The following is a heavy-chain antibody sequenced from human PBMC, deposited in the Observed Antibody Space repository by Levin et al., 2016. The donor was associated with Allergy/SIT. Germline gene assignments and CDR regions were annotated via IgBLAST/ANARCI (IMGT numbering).Heavy chain of an antibody. D-gene: IGHD3-22*01. J-gene: IGHJ1*01. CDR2: ISSSGGDP. V-gene: IGHV3-23*01. Sequence: GGSLRLSCAASGFTFSSYAMAWVRQTPGKGLEWVSSISSSGGDPHYADSVKGRFTISRDNSNNTLWLQMNSLRADDTAVYYCAKKNGYYDSRGYYPGYFQHWGQGTVVTVSS. CDR1: GFTFSSYA. CDR3: AKKNGYYDSRGYYPGYFQH.